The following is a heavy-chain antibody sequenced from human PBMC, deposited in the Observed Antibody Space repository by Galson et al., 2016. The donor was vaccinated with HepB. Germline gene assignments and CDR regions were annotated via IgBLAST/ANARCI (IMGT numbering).Heavy chain of an antibody. J-gene: IGHJ4*02. CDR2: IKQDGSEK. Sequence: SLRLSCAASGFTFSSYWMSWVRQAPGKGLEWVDNIKQDGSEKYYVDSVKGRFTISRDNAKNSLYLQMNSLRAEDTAAYYCRGNWGSSVDYWGQGTLVTVSS. CDR3: RGNWGSSVDY. V-gene: IGHV3-7*01. CDR1: GFTFSSYW. D-gene: IGHD7-27*01.